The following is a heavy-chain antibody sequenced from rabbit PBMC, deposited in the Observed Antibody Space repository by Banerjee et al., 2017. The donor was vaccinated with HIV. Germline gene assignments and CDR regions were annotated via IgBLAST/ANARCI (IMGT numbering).Heavy chain of an antibody. J-gene: IGHJ4*01. D-gene: IGHD6-1*01. CDR3: ARDDAGDAYAIFNL. Sequence: EESGGDLVQPGGSLTLSCKASGFDFSSYYMSWVRQAPGKGLEWIGYIYTGSGSTYYASWAKGRFTISRSTSLNTVTLQMTSLTAADTATYFCARDDAGDAYAIFNLWGPGTLVTVS. CDR1: GFDFSSYY. V-gene: IGHV1S47*01. CDR2: IYTGSGST.